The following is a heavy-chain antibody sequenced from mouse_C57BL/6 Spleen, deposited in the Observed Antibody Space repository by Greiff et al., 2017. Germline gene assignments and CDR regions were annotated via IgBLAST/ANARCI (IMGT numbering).Heavy chain of an antibody. CDR2: INYDGSRT. CDR3: ARDQIYHGSYWYFDD. CDR1: GFTFSDYY. D-gene: IGHD2-3*01. V-gene: IGHV5-16*01. Sequence: EVKLMESEGGLVQPGSSMKLSCTASGFTFSDYYMAWVRQVPEKGLEWVGNINYDGSRTYYLDSLKSRFIISIDNAKNILYLQMSSLKSEDTATYYVARDQIYHGSYWYFDDWGTGTTLTVSS. J-gene: IGHJ1*03.